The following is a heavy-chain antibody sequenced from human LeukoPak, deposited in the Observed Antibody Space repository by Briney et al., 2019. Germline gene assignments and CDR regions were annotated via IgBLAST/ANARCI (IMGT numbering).Heavy chain of an antibody. D-gene: IGHD3-22*01. CDR1: GFTFTDHH. CDR2: SKNKDYAYST. V-gene: IGHV3-72*01. Sequence: GGSRRLSCAASGFTFTDHHMDWARQAPGQGLEWIGRSKNKDYAYSTVYAASVEDRFTFSRDDPKSSLYLQMNSLTTEDTAVYYCTRIFYYGTRGYYPDFWGQGTLVSVSS. J-gene: IGHJ4*02. CDR3: TRIFYYGTRGYYPDF.